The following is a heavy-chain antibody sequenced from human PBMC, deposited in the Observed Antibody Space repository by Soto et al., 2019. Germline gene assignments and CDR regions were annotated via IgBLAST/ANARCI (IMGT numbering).Heavy chain of an antibody. J-gene: IGHJ4*02. Sequence: GGSLRLSCAASGFTFSSYGMHWVRQAPGKGLEWVAVISYDGSNKYYADSVKGRFTISRDNSKNTLYLQMNSLRAEDTAVYYCAKGGEYEIAAAGTRLGYWGQGTLVTVSS. D-gene: IGHD6-13*01. V-gene: IGHV3-30*18. CDR2: ISYDGSNK. CDR3: AKGGEYEIAAAGTRLGY. CDR1: GFTFSSYG.